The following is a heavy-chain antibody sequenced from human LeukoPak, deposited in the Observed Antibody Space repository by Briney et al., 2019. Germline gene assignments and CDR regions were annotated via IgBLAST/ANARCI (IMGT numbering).Heavy chain of an antibody. V-gene: IGHV3-30*03. Sequence: GGSLRLSCAASGFTFSSYGMHWVRQAPGKGLEWVAVISYDGSNKYYADSVKGRFTISRDNSKNTLYLQMNSLRAEDTAVYYCARDPDYYYYYMDVWGKGTTVTIS. J-gene: IGHJ6*03. CDR2: ISYDGSNK. CDR1: GFTFSSYG. CDR3: ARDPDYYYYYMDV.